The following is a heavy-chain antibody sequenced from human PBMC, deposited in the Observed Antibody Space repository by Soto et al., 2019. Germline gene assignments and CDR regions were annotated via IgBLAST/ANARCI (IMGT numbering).Heavy chain of an antibody. CDR1: GGSISSSNSY. D-gene: IGHD1-26*01. Sequence: QLQLQESGPGLVKPSETLSLTCTISGGSISSSNSYWGWIRQPPGKGLEWIGSIYYSGRTYYNPYLESRVSISVDTSKNQFALKLSSGTAADTAVYYCARRVLVGATVNGFDPWGQGTLVTVSS. J-gene: IGHJ5*02. CDR3: ARRVLVGATVNGFDP. V-gene: IGHV4-39*01. CDR2: IYYSGRT.